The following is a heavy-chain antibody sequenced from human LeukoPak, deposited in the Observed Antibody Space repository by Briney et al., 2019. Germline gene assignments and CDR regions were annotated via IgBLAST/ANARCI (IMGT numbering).Heavy chain of an antibody. D-gene: IGHD6-19*01. CDR1: GGTFSSYA. V-gene: IGHV1-69*13. CDR3: ARASEAVAVAGTWAFYYGMDV. J-gene: IGHJ6*02. Sequence: AASVKVSCKASGGTFSSYAIRWVRQAPGQGLEWMGGIISIFGTANYAQKFQGRVTITADESTSTAYMELSSLRSEDTAVYYCARASEAVAVAGTWAFYYGMDVWGQGTTVTVSS. CDR2: IISIFGTA.